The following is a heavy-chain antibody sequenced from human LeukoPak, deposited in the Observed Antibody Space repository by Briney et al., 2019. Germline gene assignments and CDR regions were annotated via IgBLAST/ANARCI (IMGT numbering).Heavy chain of an antibody. CDR1: GFTFSSYG. D-gene: IGHD2-2*01. Sequence: GGSLRLSCAASGFTFSSYGMHWVRQVPGKGLGWVAFIWYDGSHTYYADSVKGRFTISRDNSKNTLYLQMNSLRAEDTAVFYCAKDPLGYCTSASCRYLDSWGQGTPVTVSS. CDR3: AKDPLGYCTSASCRYLDS. CDR2: IWYDGSHT. V-gene: IGHV3-30*02. J-gene: IGHJ5*01.